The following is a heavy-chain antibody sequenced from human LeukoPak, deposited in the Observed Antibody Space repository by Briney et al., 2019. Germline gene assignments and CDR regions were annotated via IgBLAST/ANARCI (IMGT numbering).Heavy chain of an antibody. D-gene: IGHD1-1*01. Sequence: GGSLRLSCAASGFTFSNHWMHWVRQAPGKGLVWVSRINSEGSITTYADSAQGRFTISRDNAKNTLYLQMNSLRVEDTAVYYCARDYNWNPPDYWGQGTLVTVSS. J-gene: IGHJ4*02. CDR3: ARDYNWNPPDY. CDR1: GFTFSNHW. CDR2: INSEGSIT. V-gene: IGHV3-74*01.